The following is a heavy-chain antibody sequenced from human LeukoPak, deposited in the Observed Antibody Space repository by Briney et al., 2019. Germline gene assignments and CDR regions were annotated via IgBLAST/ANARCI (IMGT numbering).Heavy chain of an antibody. Sequence: PGGSLRLSCAASGFTFSSYGMHWVRQAPGKGLEWVAVISYDGSNKYYADSVKGRFTISRDNPKNTLYLQMNSLRAEDTAVYYCAKDGYGSGSYDPLGYLGQGTLVTVSS. V-gene: IGHV3-30*18. D-gene: IGHD3-10*01. CDR3: AKDGYGSGSYDPLGY. J-gene: IGHJ4*02. CDR2: ISYDGSNK. CDR1: GFTFSSYG.